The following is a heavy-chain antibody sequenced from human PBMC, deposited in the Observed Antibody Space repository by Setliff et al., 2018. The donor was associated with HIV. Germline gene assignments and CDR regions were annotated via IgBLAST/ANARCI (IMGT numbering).Heavy chain of an antibody. CDR1: GGSASNSRYY. J-gene: IGHJ5*02. CDR2: IHYNEKT. V-gene: IGHV4-39*01. Sequence: PSETLSLTCTVSGGSASNSRYYWAWIRQPPGKGLEYIGSIHYNEKTYYNPSLKSRLTISIDTSKNQFSLNLTSVTAADTAVYYCASRVYYYDSNNFLREEGFDPWGQGTLVTVSS. CDR3: ASRVYYYDSNNFLREEGFDP. D-gene: IGHD3-22*01.